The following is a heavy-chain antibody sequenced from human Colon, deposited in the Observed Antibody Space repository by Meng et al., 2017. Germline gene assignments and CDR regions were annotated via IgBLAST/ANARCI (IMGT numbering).Heavy chain of an antibody. CDR3: VRDPYEEAFDI. J-gene: IGHJ3*02. CDR1: GGSMSSYY. Sequence: SETLSLTCTVSGGSMSSYYWSWIRQPPGKGLEWIGYIYYSGNTNYNPSLKSRVTISGDMSKKQFSLKLSSVAAADTAVHYCVRDPYEEAFDIWGQGTMVTVSS. V-gene: IGHV4-59*01. CDR2: IYYSGNT. D-gene: IGHD3-22*01.